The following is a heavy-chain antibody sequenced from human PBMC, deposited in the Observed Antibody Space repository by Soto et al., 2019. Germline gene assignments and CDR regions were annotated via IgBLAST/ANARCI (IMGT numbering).Heavy chain of an antibody. J-gene: IGHJ4*02. D-gene: IGHD1-1*01. CDR2: INSDGSST. CDR1: GFTFSSYW. Sequence: GGSLRLSCAASGFTFSSYWMHWVRQAPGKGLVWVSRINSDGSSTSYADSVKGRFTISRDNAKNTLYLQMNSLRAEDTAVYYSARGPEHDALDYWGQGTLVTVSS. V-gene: IGHV3-74*01. CDR3: ARGPEHDALDY.